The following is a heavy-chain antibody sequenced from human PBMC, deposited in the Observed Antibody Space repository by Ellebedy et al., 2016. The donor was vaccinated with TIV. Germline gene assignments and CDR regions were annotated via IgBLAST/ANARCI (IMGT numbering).Heavy chain of an antibody. J-gene: IGHJ4*02. D-gene: IGHD3-9*01. Sequence: GGSLRLSCAVSGSSVNTDYMSWVRQAPGKGPEWVSVIYSGGSTFYADSVKGRFTISRDNSKNTLYLQMNSLRAEDTAVYYCARAPYDILTHFDYWGQGTLVTVSS. CDR1: GSSVNTDY. V-gene: IGHV3-66*01. CDR2: IYSGGST. CDR3: ARAPYDILTHFDY.